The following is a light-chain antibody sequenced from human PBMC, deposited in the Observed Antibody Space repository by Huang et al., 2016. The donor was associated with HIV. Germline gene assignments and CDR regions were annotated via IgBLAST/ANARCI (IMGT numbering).Light chain of an antibody. CDR1: QTIGTS. J-gene: IGKJ4*01. Sequence: IVLTQSPATLSLAPGERATLSCRASQTIGTSLAWCQQKPGQAPRLLIYAASNRATGIPARFGGRGSGTDFTLTISSLEPEDFAVYYCQQRGDWPLTFGGGTRVEIK. V-gene: IGKV3-11*01. CDR2: AAS. CDR3: QQRGDWPLT.